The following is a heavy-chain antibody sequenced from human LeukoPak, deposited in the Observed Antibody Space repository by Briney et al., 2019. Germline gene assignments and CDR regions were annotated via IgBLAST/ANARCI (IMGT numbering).Heavy chain of an antibody. Sequence: SVKVSCKASGGTFSSYAISWVRQAPGQGLEWMGGIIPIFGTANYAQKFQGRVTITADESTSTAYMELSSLRSEDTAVYYCARKYRPGGSNWFDPWGQGTPVTVSS. J-gene: IGHJ5*02. CDR1: GGTFSSYA. D-gene: IGHD3-10*01. V-gene: IGHV1-69*13. CDR3: ARKYRPGGSNWFDP. CDR2: IIPIFGTA.